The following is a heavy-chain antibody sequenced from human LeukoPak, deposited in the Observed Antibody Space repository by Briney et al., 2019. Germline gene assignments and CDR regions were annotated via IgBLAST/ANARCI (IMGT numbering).Heavy chain of an antibody. J-gene: IGHJ5*02. CDR1: GGSFSGYY. CDR2: IYHSGSA. V-gene: IGHV4-34*01. Sequence: SETLSLTCAAYGGSFSGYYWSWIRQPPGKGPEWIGEIYHSGSANYNPSLKSRVTISVDTSKNQFSLKLSSVTAADTAVYYCARCLKNWFDPWGQGTLVTVSS. CDR3: ARCLKNWFDP.